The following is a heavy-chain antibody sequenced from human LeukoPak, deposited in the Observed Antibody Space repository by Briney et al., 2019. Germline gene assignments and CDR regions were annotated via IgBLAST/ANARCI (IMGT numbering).Heavy chain of an antibody. D-gene: IGHD1-26*01. V-gene: IGHV4-39*01. Sequence: SETLSLTCTVSGGSISNYYWGWIRQPPGKGLEWIGSIYHSGSTYYNPSLKSRVTISVDTSKNQFSLKLSSVTAADTAVYYCARHGLLRSFNYYYMDVWGKGTTVTVSS. CDR2: IYHSGST. CDR3: ARHGLLRSFNYYYMDV. J-gene: IGHJ6*03. CDR1: GGSISNYY.